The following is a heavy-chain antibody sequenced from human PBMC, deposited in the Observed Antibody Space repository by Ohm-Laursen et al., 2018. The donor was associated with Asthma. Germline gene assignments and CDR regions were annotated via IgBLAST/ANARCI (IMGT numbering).Heavy chain of an antibody. J-gene: IGHJ6*02. V-gene: IGHV4-39*01. CDR2: IYYSGST. D-gene: IGHD5-18*01. CDR1: GGSISSSSYY. Sequence: GTLSLTCIVSGGSISSSSYYWGWIRQPPGKGLEWIGSIYYSGSTYYNPSLKSRVTISVDTSKNQFSLKLSSVTAADTAVYYCARRSDTVNYGMDVWGQGTTVTVSS. CDR3: ARRSDTVNYGMDV.